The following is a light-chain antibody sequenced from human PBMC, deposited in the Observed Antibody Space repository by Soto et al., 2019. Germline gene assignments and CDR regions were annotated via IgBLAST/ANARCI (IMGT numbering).Light chain of an antibody. CDR2: DVS. CDR3: SSYTRSSLYV. V-gene: IGLV2-14*01. CDR1: SSDVGGYNY. J-gene: IGLJ1*01. Sequence: QSALTQPASVSGSPGQSITISCTGTSSDVGGYNYVSWYQQQPGKAPKLMIYDVSNRPSGVSNRFSGSKSGNTASLTISCLQAEDEADYYCSSYTRSSLYVFGTGTKLTVL.